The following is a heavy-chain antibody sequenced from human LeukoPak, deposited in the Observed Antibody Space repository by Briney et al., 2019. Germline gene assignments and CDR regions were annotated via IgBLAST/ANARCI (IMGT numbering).Heavy chain of an antibody. CDR1: GFTFSSYA. J-gene: IGHJ4*02. Sequence: PGGSLRLSCAASGFTFSSYAMSWVRQAPGKGLEWVSAISGSGDSTYYADSVKGRFTISRDNSKNTLYLQMNSLRAEDTAVYYCAKGYSSGWYFAGFCDCWGQGTLVTVSS. V-gene: IGHV3-23*01. CDR3: AKGYSSGWYFAGFCDC. D-gene: IGHD6-19*01. CDR2: ISGSGDST.